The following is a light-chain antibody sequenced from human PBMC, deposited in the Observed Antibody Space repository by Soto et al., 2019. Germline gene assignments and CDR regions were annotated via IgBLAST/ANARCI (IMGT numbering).Light chain of an antibody. CDR3: QVWDSSTVVE. Sequence: SYELTQPLSVSVAVGQTARITCGGNNIGSKNVHWYQQKPGQAPVLVIYRDINRPSGIPERFSGSNSGNTATLTISRAQAGDEADYYCQVWDSSTVVEFGGGTKLTVL. V-gene: IGLV3-9*01. CDR2: RDI. CDR1: NIGSKN. J-gene: IGLJ2*01.